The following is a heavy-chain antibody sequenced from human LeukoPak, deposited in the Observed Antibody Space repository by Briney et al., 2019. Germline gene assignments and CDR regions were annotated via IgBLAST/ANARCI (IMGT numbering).Heavy chain of an antibody. D-gene: IGHD2-21*01. Sequence: SETLSLTCSVSGDSVSRGDSYWGWIRQYPEKGLEWIGSIYHVGNPYNNPSLNSRRVTMSVDPPKNQFSLKLTSVTAADTAVYFCARLSIAKRAMDVWGQGTTVTVSS. CDR3: ARLSIAKRAMDV. V-gene: IGHV4-39*01. CDR1: GDSVSRGDSY. J-gene: IGHJ6*02. CDR2: IYHVGNP.